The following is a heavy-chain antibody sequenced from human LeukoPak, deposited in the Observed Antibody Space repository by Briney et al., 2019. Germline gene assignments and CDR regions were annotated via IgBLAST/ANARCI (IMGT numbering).Heavy chain of an antibody. CDR1: GGSISSYY. CDR3: ARGGWNKFDY. V-gene: IGHV4-59*01. Sequence: PSETLSLTCTVSGGSISSYYWSWTRQPPGKGLEWIGFIFYSGTTNYNPSLKSRVTVSVDTSKNQFSLKLSSVTAADTAVYYCARGGWNKFDYWGQGTLVTVSS. CDR2: IFYSGTT. D-gene: IGHD3-22*01. J-gene: IGHJ4*02.